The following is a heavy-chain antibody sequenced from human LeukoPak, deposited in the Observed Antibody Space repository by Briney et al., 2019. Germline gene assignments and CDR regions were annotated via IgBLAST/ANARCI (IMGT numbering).Heavy chain of an antibody. D-gene: IGHD3-10*01. J-gene: IGHJ6*03. Sequence: GASVKVSCKASGGTFSSYAISWVRQAPGQGLEWMGGIIPIFGTANYAQKFQGRVTITTDKSTSTAYMELSSLRSEDTAVYYCARVHYYGSGSHIHYYYMDVWGKGTTVTISS. CDR3: ARVHYYGSGSHIHYYYMDV. V-gene: IGHV1-69*05. CDR1: GGTFSSYA. CDR2: IIPIFGTA.